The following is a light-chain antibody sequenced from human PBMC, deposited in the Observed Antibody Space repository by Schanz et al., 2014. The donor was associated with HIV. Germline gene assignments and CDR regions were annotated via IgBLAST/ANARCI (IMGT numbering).Light chain of an antibody. CDR2: DVS. J-gene: IGLJ2*01. V-gene: IGLV2-14*02. CDR3: SSYTSSSTPVV. CDR1: SSDIGSYNL. Sequence: QSALTQPASVSGSPGQSITISCTGTSSDIGSYNLVSWYRQHPGEAPKLMIYDVSNRPSGVSNRFSGSKSGNTASLTISGLQAEDEADYYCSSYTSSSTPVVFGGGTKLTVL.